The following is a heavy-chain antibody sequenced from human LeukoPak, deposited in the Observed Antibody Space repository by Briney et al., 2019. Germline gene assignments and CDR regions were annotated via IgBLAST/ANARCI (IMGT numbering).Heavy chain of an antibody. J-gene: IGHJ4*02. Sequence: PGRCLRLSCAASGFTFRSYGMHWVRQAPGKGLEWVAVIWYDASNKYYSDSVKGRFTISRDNSKNTLYLQMNSLSAEDTAVYYCARRVARYYVDYWGQGTLV. CDR3: ARRVARYYVDY. V-gene: IGHV3-33*01. CDR2: IWYDASNK. CDR1: GFTFRSYG.